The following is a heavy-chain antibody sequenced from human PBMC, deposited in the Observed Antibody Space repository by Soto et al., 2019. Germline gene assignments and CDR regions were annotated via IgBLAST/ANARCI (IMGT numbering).Heavy chain of an antibody. CDR1: GFTFSSYA. V-gene: IGHV3-23*01. D-gene: IGHD1-7*01. CDR2: IGGSGGMI. J-gene: IGHJ4*02. CDR3: VRATLNWNYLYGVF. Sequence: EVQLLESGGGLVQPGGSLRLSCVASGFTFSSYAMTWVRQAPGKGLEWVSGIGGSGGMIHYADSVKGRFTISRDNSKNTLYLQVNSLRAEDTAVYYCVRATLNWNYLYGVFWCQGTLATVSS.